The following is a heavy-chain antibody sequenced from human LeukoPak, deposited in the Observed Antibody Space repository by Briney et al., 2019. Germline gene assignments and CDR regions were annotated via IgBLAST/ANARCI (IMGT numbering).Heavy chain of an antibody. Sequence: PGGSLRLSCVASGFTFSEFWMSWVRQAPGKGLEWVSSISSSSNYIYYADSVKGRFTVSRDNTKNPLYLQMNSLRAEDTAVYYCARDKTTEGIDYWGQGTLVTVSS. J-gene: IGHJ4*02. D-gene: IGHD2/OR15-2a*01. V-gene: IGHV3-21*01. CDR2: ISSSSNYI. CDR1: GFTFSEFW. CDR3: ARDKTTEGIDY.